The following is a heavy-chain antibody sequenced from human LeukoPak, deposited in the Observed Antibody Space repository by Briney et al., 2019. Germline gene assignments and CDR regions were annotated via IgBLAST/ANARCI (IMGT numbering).Heavy chain of an antibody. Sequence: PSETLSLTCTVSRGSFSSGSYYWRWIRQPAGTGLEWIGRIYSSGSTNYNPSLKSRVTISLDTSKNQFSLKPSSVTAADTAVYYCASSVISAGRYFDYWGRGTLVTVSS. CDR2: IYSSGST. D-gene: IGHD6-19*01. CDR3: ASSVISAGRYFDY. CDR1: RGSFSSGSYY. J-gene: IGHJ4*02. V-gene: IGHV4-61*02.